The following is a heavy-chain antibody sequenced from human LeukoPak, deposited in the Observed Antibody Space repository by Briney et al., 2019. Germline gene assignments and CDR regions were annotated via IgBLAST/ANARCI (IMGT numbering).Heavy chain of an antibody. CDR1: GFTFSSYG. J-gene: IGHJ4*02. CDR3: ANDYGDHRTPYY. Sequence: GGSLRLSCAASGFTFSSYGMHWVRQAPGKGLEWVAVISYDGSNKYYADSVKGRFTISRDNSKNTLYLQMNSLGAEDTAVYYCANDYGDHRTPYYWGQGTLVTVSS. D-gene: IGHD4-17*01. CDR2: ISYDGSNK. V-gene: IGHV3-30*18.